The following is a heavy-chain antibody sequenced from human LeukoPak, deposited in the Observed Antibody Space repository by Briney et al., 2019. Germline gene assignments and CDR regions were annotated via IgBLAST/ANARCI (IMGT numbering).Heavy chain of an antibody. J-gene: IGHJ5*02. CDR1: GFTFSYYW. Sequence: PGGSLRLSCAASGFTFSYYWMNWVRQAPGKGLEWIGYIYYSGSTNYNPSLKSRVTISVDTSKNQFSLKLSSVTAADTAVYYCARLLKVQEVNWFDPWGQGTLVTVSS. CDR3: ARLLKVQEVNWFDP. V-gene: IGHV4-59*01. D-gene: IGHD3-10*01. CDR2: IYYSGST.